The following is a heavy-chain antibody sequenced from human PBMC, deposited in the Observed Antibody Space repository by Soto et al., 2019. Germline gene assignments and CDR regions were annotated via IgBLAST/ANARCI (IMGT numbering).Heavy chain of an antibody. CDR1: GFTFSSYA. V-gene: IGHV3-30-3*01. CDR2: ISFDGSYK. D-gene: IGHD6-19*01. CDR3: ARRQVEAVAGEGAMRGSHFDF. J-gene: IGHJ4*02. Sequence: QVQLVESGGGVVQPGRSLRLSCAASGFTFSSYAMHWVRQAPGKGLEWVAVISFDGSYKYYADSVTGRFTISRDNSKNTLYLQVNSLRPEDTAVYYCARRQVEAVAGEGAMRGSHFDFWGQGTLVTVSS.